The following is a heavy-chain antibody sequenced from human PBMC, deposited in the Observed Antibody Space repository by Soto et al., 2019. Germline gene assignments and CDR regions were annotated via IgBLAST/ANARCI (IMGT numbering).Heavy chain of an antibody. CDR2: ISLYHHST. CDR3: ARELYSCGGDCPYYTDY. D-gene: IGHD2-21*02. J-gene: IGHJ4*02. Sequence: QAQLVQSGAEGKKPGASVRVSCKTSGYPFTDYFIHWVRQAPGQGLEWMGIISLYHHSTSYAQKFQCRLTVTTDTSTTTVYMDLSSLTSEDSAVYWCARELYSCGGDCPYYTDYWGQGTLVTVSS. V-gene: IGHV1-46*01. CDR1: GYPFTDYF.